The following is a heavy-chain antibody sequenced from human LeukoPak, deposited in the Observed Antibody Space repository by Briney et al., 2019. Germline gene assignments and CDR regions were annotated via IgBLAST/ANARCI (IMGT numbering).Heavy chain of an antibody. J-gene: IGHJ4*02. D-gene: IGHD3-3*01. V-gene: IGHV4-34*01. CDR2: INHSGST. CDR1: GGSFSGYY. CDR3: ARERRPTYYDFWSGYYI. Sequence: SETLSLTCAVYGGSFSGYYWSWIRQPPGKGLEWIGEINHSGSTNYNPSLKSRVTISVDTSKNQFSLKLSSVTAVDTAVYYCARERRPTYYDFWSGYYIWGQGTLVTVSS.